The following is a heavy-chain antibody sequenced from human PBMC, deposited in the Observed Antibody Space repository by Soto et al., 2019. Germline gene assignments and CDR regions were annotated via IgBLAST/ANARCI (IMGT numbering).Heavy chain of an antibody. CDR1: GFSFSSHG. V-gene: IGHV3-33*01. CDR3: ARRGIISGSTFEG. J-gene: IGHJ4*02. Sequence: QEQLVESGGGVVQPGRSLTLSCVASGFSFSSHGMHWVRQAPGKGLEWVAVIWYDGRLKYYADSVEGRFTVSRDNYKNKLYWQMNSRRVEDRAVYYCARRGIISGSTFEGWGQGTLVTVSS. CDR2: IWYDGRLK. D-gene: IGHD1-26*01.